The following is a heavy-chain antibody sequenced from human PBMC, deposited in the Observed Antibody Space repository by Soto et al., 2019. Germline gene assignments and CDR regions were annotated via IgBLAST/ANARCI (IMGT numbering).Heavy chain of an antibody. D-gene: IGHD2-21*01. CDR3: ARLVVLIPIPFDY. CDR1: EFTFSTYD. Sequence: HPGGSLRLSCVASEFTFSTYDMSWVRQAPGKGLEWVSAISGSGGSTYYADSVKGRFTISRENSKNTLYLQMNSLRAEDTAIYYCARLVVLIPIPFDYWGQGTLVTVSS. J-gene: IGHJ4*02. CDR2: ISGSGGST. V-gene: IGHV3-23*01.